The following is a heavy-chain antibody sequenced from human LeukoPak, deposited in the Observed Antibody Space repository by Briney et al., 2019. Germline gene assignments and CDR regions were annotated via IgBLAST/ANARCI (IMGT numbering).Heavy chain of an antibody. CDR1: GYTFTSYY. CDR2: ISAYNGNT. D-gene: IGHD1-26*01. Sequence: ASVKVSCKASGYTFTSYYMHWVRQAPGQGLEWMGWISAYNGNTNYAQKLQGRVTMTTDTSTSTAYMELRSLRSDDTAVYYCARGSGIIVGAKYFQHWGQGTLVTVSS. J-gene: IGHJ1*01. V-gene: IGHV1-18*04. CDR3: ARGSGIIVGAKYFQH.